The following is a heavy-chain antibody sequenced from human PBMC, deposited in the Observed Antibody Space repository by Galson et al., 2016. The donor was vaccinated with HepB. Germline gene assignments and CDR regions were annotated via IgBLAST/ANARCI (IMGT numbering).Heavy chain of an antibody. CDR1: GFTFGDYY. D-gene: IGHD6-19*01. CDR2: MSGRVIYT. J-gene: IGHJ6*03. CDR3: ARRNGWDFSYYMDV. Sequence: SLRLSCAASGFTFGDYYMSWIRQAPGKGLEWVSYMSGRVIYTNYADSVKGRFTISRDNAKNSLYLQMNSLTAEDTAVYYCARRNGWDFSYYMDVWGKGTTVTVSS. V-gene: IGHV3-11*06.